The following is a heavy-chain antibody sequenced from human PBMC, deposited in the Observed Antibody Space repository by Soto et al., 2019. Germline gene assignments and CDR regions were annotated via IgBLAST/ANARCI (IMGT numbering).Heavy chain of an antibody. V-gene: IGHV4-39*01. J-gene: IGHJ4*02. CDR2: IYYSGST. CDR1: GGSISSSSYY. D-gene: IGHD1-26*01. CDR3: ARHGPGGSYSDY. Sequence: QLQLQESGPGLVKPSETLSLTCTVSGGSISSSSYYWGWIRQPPGKGLEWIGSIYYSGSTYYNPSPKSRVTIPVDTSKNQLSLKLSSVTAADTAVYYCARHGPGGSYSDYWGQGTLVTVSS.